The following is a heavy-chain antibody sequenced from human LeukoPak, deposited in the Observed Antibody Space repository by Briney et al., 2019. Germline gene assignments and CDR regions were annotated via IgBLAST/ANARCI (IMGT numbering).Heavy chain of an antibody. CDR2: IWYDGSNE. V-gene: IGHV3-33*01. J-gene: IGHJ6*03. D-gene: IGHD2-2*01. Sequence: GGSLRLSCAASGFTLSAYGMHWVRQAPGKGLEWVAVIWYDGSNEYYADSVKGRFTISRDNSKNTLYLQMNSLRAEDTAVYYCARIYCSSTSCYDYYMDVWCKGTTVTVSS. CDR3: ARIYCSSTSCYDYYMDV. CDR1: GFTLSAYG.